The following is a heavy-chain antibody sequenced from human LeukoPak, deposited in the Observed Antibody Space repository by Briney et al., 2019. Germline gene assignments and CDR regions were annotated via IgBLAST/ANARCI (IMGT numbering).Heavy chain of an antibody. Sequence: GGSLRLSCAASGFTFSSYAMSWVRQAPGKGLEWVSAISGSGGSTYYADSVKGRFTISRDNSKNTLYLQMNSLRAEDTAVYYCAKDGELNSWELQTDAFDIWGRGTMVTVSS. CDR2: ISGSGGST. D-gene: IGHD1-26*01. J-gene: IGHJ3*02. CDR1: GFTFSSYA. CDR3: AKDGELNSWELQTDAFDI. V-gene: IGHV3-23*01.